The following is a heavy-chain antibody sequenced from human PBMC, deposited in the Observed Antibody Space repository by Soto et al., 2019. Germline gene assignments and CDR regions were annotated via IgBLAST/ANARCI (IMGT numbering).Heavy chain of an antibody. CDR2: INPNSGGT. Sequence: GASVKVSCKASGYTFTGYYMHWVRQAPGQGLEWMGWINPNSGGTNYAQKFQGRVTMTRDTSISTAYMELSRLRSGDTAVYYCARVFPHYYDSSGYYQPDDAFDIWGQGTMVTVSS. V-gene: IGHV1-2*02. CDR3: ARVFPHYYDSSGYYQPDDAFDI. CDR1: GYTFTGYY. J-gene: IGHJ3*02. D-gene: IGHD3-22*01.